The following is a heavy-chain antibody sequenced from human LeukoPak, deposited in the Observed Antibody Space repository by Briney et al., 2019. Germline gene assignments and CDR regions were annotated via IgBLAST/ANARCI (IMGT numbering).Heavy chain of an antibody. D-gene: IGHD5-12*01. J-gene: IGHJ3*02. CDR1: GFTFSSYW. CDR2: IKQDGSEK. CDR3: ARTGYSGYEPDAFDI. Sequence: GGSLRLSCAASGFTFSSYWMSWVRQAPGKGLEWVANIKQDGSEKYYVDSVKGRFTISRDNAKNSLYLQMNSLRAEDMAVYYCARTGYSGYEPDAFDIWGQGTMVTVSS. V-gene: IGHV3-7*01.